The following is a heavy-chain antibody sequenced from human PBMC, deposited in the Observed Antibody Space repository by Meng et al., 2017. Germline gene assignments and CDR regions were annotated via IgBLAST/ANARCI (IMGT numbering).Heavy chain of an antibody. Sequence: LRLSCAVSGYSISSSNWWGWIRQPPGKGLEWIGYIYYSGSIYYNPSLKSRVTMSVDTSKNQFSLKLSSVTAVDTAVYYCARRGSYYEGGAFDIWGQGTMVTVSS. D-gene: IGHD1-26*01. CDR3: ARRGSYYEGGAFDI. CDR1: GYSISSSNW. V-gene: IGHV4-28*02. CDR2: IYYSGSI. J-gene: IGHJ3*02.